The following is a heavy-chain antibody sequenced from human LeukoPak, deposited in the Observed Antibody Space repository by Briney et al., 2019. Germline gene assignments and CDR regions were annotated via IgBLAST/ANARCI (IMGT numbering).Heavy chain of an antibody. CDR2: ISSSSTTI. Sequence: GGSLRLSCAASGFTVSSNYMNWVRQAPGKGLEWVSYISSSSTTIYYADSVKGRFTISRDNAKNSLYLQMNNLRAEDTAVYYCARAHIVVVTPDYYMDVWGKGTTVTVSS. D-gene: IGHD2-21*02. CDR3: ARAHIVVVTPDYYMDV. V-gene: IGHV3-48*01. J-gene: IGHJ6*03. CDR1: GFTVSSNY.